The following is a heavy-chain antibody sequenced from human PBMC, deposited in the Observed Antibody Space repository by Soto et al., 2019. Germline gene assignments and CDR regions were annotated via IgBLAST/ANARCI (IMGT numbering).Heavy chain of an antibody. D-gene: IGHD1-1*01. CDR3: AQERGGLDAFDI. J-gene: IGHJ3*02. CDR2: ISSDGNNQ. CDR1: GFTSSSFV. V-gene: IGHV3-30*03. Sequence: QVQLVESGGGVVQPGTSLRLSCAASGFTSSSFVIHWVRQAPGKGLEWLAVISSDGNNQYYADSVKGRFTISRDNSKKALFLEVNRLGGGDTGGYFFAQERGGLDAFDIWGQGTMVTVS.